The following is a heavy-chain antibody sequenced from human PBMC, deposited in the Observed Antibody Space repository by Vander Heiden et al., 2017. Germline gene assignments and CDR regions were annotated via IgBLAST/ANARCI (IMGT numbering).Heavy chain of an antibody. J-gene: IGHJ2*01. CDR1: GFTVSSNY. V-gene: IGHV3-53*01. D-gene: IGHD6-19*01. CDR3: ARKIGKQWNFWYFDL. Sequence: EVQLVESGGGLIQPGGSLRLSCSASGFTVSSNYMTWVRQAPGKGLGWVSVIYSGGSTYYADSVKGRFTISRDNSKNTLYLQMNSLRAEDTAVYYCARKIGKQWNFWYFDLWGRGTLVTVSS. CDR2: IYSGGST.